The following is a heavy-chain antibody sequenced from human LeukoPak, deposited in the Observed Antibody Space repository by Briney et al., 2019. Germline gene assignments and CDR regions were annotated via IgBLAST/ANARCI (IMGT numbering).Heavy chain of an antibody. D-gene: IGHD3-10*01. Sequence: PGGSLRLSCAASGFTFSDYYMSWIRQAPGKGLEWVSIISSDGVYDYYADSVKGRFTISRDNSKNTLYLQLNSLTTEDTAVYYCARDSTYYYDSGSSGPHYFGNWGQGTLVTVSS. CDR1: GFTFSDYY. V-gene: IGHV3-30*01. J-gene: IGHJ4*01. CDR3: ARDSTYYYDSGSSGPHYFGN. CDR2: ISSDGVYD.